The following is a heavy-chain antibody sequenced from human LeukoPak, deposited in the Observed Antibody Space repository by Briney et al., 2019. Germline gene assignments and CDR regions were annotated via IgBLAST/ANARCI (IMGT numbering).Heavy chain of an antibody. J-gene: IGHJ4*02. CDR3: ARSPSGWYSRPADY. D-gene: IGHD6-19*01. CDR2: IRYDGSNK. CDR1: GFTFRSYG. Sequence: GVSLRLSCAASGFTFRSYGMHWVRQARGKGLEWVAFIRYDGSNKYYADSVKGRFTISRDNSKNTLYLQMNSLRAEDTAVYYCARSPSGWYSRPADYWGQGTLVTVSS. V-gene: IGHV3-30*02.